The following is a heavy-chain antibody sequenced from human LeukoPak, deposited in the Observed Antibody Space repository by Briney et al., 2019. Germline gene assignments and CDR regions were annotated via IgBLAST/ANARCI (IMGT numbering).Heavy chain of an antibody. V-gene: IGHV3-21*01. CDR3: ARVAVAGPTGWFDP. Sequence: GGSLRLSSAASGFALNSYSLSWVRQAPGKGLEWVSSISSTSAYIHYADSVKGRFTISRDNVDNVVYLQMSSLGAEDTAVYYCARVAVAGPTGWFDPWGQGTLVTVSS. CDR1: GFALNSYS. D-gene: IGHD6-19*01. J-gene: IGHJ5*02. CDR2: ISSTSAYI.